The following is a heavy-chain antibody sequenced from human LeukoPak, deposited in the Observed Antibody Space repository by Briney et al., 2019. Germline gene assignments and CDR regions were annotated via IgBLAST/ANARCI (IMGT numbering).Heavy chain of an antibody. J-gene: IGHJ4*02. CDR2: ISSSGSTI. CDR3: ARTTVFDY. CDR1: GFTFSSYS. D-gene: IGHD1-14*01. V-gene: IGHV3-48*02. Sequence: PGGSLRLSCATSGFTFSSYSMSWVRQAPGKGLEWVSYISSSGSTIYYAASVKGRFIISRDNARKSVSLQINSLRDEDTAVYYCARTTVFDYWGQGTLVTVSS.